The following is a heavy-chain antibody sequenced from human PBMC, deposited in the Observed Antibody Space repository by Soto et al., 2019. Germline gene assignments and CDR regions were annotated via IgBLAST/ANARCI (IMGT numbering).Heavy chain of an antibody. Sequence: GASVKVSCKASGYTFTYRYLHWVRQAPGQALEWMGWITPFNGNTNYAQKFQDRVTITRDRSMSTAYMELSSLRSEDTAMYYCASSPVHCSSTSCSLDYWGQGTLVTVSS. V-gene: IGHV1-45*02. CDR3: ASSPVHCSSTSCSLDY. J-gene: IGHJ4*02. D-gene: IGHD2-2*01. CDR2: ITPFNGNT. CDR1: GYTFTYRY.